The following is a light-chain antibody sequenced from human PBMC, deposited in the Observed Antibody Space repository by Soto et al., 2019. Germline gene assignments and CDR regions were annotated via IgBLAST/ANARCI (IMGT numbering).Light chain of an antibody. CDR3: AVWDDSLNGNYV. CDR1: SSNVGSNA. J-gene: IGLJ1*01. Sequence: QSVLTQPPSASGTPGQRVTISCSGSSSNVGSNAVNWYQQLPGTAPTLLIFYNNQRPSGVPDRFSGSKSGTSASLAISGLLSEDEAEYYCAVWDDSLNGNYVFGTGTKVTVL. CDR2: YNN. V-gene: IGLV1-44*01.